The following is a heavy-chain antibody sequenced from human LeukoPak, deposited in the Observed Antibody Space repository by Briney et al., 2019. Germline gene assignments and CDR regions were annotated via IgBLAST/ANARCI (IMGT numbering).Heavy chain of an antibody. CDR3: ARGDYYDSSGYPY. Sequence: GGSLRLSCAASGFTFSSYEMNWVRQAPGKGLEWVSYISSSGSTIYYADSVKGRFTISRDNAENSLHLQMNSLRAEDTAVYYCARGDYYDSSGYPYWGQGTLVTVSS. V-gene: IGHV3-48*03. J-gene: IGHJ4*02. CDR1: GFTFSSYE. CDR2: ISSSGSTI. D-gene: IGHD3-22*01.